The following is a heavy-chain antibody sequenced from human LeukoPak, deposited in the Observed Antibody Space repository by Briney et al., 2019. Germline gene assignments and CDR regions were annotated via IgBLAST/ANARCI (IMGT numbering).Heavy chain of an antibody. CDR1: GFTFSGSA. J-gene: IGHJ5*02. CDR3: ARAVNYGSGSYNP. Sequence: GGSLRLSCAASGFTFSGSALHWVRQASGKGLEWVGRIRSTANGYATAYAASVKGRFTISRDDSKNTAYLQMDSLKTEDTAVYYCARAVNYGSGSYNPWGQGTLVTVSS. V-gene: IGHV3-73*01. D-gene: IGHD3-10*01. CDR2: IRSTANGYAT.